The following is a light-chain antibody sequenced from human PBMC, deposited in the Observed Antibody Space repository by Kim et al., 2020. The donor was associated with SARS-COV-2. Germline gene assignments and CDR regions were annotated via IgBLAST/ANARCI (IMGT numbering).Light chain of an antibody. CDR3: CSYAGTYTWV. J-gene: IGLJ3*02. CDR2: DVN. V-gene: IGLV2-11*01. CDR1: SSDVGGYED. Sequence: LTQPLSVSGSPGQSVTISCTGTSSDVGGYEDVSWYQQSPGKAPKFMIYDVNRRPSGVPDRFSGSKSGNTASLTISGLQAEDEAHYYCCSYAGTYTWVFGGGTQLTVL.